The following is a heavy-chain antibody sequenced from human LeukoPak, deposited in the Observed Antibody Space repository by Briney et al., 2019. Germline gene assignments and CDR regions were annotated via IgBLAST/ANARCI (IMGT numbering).Heavy chain of an antibody. CDR2: IWYDGSNT. Sequence: GRSLRLSSAASGFTFSSNGMHWVRQAPGKGLEWVAVIWYDGSNTYYADSVKGRFTISRDNSKNTLHLQMNSLRVEDTAVYYCVRWGNWKVFDYWGQGTLVTVSS. D-gene: IGHD1-1*01. V-gene: IGHV3-33*01. CDR1: GFTFSSNG. J-gene: IGHJ4*02. CDR3: VRWGNWKVFDY.